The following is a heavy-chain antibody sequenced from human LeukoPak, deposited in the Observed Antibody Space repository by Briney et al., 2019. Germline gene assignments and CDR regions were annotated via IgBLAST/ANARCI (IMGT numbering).Heavy chain of an antibody. Sequence: GGSLRLSCAASGFTFSSYSMNWVRQAPGKGLEWVADIKGDGSEKYYVDSVKGRFTISRDNAKNSLYLHMSSLRAEDTAVYYCARGDYYDRAFDVWGQGTMVTVS. CDR2: IKGDGSEK. J-gene: IGHJ3*01. V-gene: IGHV3-7*01. CDR3: ARGDYYDRAFDV. D-gene: IGHD3-22*01. CDR1: GFTFSSYS.